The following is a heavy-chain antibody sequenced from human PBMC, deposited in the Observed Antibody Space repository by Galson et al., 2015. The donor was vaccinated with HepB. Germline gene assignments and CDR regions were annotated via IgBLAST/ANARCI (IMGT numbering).Heavy chain of an antibody. V-gene: IGHV4-38-2*02. CDR2: IYHSGST. J-gene: IGHJ5*01. Sequence: ETLSLTCAVSGYSISSGYYWGWIRQPPGKGLEWIVSIYHSGSTYYNPSLKSRVTISVDMSKNQFSLEMSSVTAADTAVYFCAREVVVVVAKFPGRWLDSWGQGTLVTVSS. CDR1: GYSISSGYY. D-gene: IGHD2-21*01. CDR3: AREVVVVVAKFPGRWLDS.